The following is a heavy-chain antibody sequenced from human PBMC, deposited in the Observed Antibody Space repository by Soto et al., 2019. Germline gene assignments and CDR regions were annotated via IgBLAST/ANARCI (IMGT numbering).Heavy chain of an antibody. J-gene: IGHJ6*02. CDR3: ARDPTLYVSDSGEYYYYYGMDV. V-gene: IGHV5-10-1*01. CDR2: IDPSDSYT. CDR1: GYSFTSYW. Sequence: GESLKISCKCSGYSFTSYWISWVRQMPGKGLEWMGRIDPSDSYTNYSPSFQGHVTISADKSISTAYLQWSSLKASDTAMYYCARDPTLYVSDSGEYYYYYGMDVWGQGTTVTVSS. D-gene: IGHD3-10*01.